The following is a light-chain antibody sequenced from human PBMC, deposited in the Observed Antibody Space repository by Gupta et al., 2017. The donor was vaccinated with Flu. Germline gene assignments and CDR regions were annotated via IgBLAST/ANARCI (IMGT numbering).Light chain of an antibody. CDR2: GAS. Sequence: TMSLSPGERATLSCRASQSISGSYLAWYQQKPGQAPRPLIFGASSRATGISDRFTGSGSGTDFTLTISRLEPADFAVYYCQQYANSPRATFGQGTKVEIK. J-gene: IGKJ1*01. CDR1: QSISGSY. V-gene: IGKV3-20*01. CDR3: QQYANSPRAT.